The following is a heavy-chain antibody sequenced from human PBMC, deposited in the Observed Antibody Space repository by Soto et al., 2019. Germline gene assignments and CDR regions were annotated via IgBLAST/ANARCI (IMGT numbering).Heavy chain of an antibody. V-gene: IGHV4-61*08. Sequence: SETLSLTCSVSGAYVSSAGYYWSWIREPPGKGLEWIGYVYQSGRTYGSVTTSYNPSLKSRVTISVDRSTNQFSLKLISVTAADTAVYFCAWGPSIVAAIDYFDYWGQGSLVTLAS. CDR2: VYQSGRT. D-gene: IGHD5-12*01. CDR1: GAYVSSAGYY. CDR3: AWGPSIVAAIDYFDY. J-gene: IGHJ4*02.